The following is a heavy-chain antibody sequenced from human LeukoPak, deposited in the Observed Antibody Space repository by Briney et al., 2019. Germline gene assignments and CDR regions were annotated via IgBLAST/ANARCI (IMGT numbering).Heavy chain of an antibody. J-gene: IGHJ4*02. CDR1: GGSFSGYY. Sequence: SETLSLTCAVYGGSFSGYYWSWIRQPPGKGLEWIGEINHRGSTNYNPSLKSRVTISVDTSKNQFSLKLSSVTAADTAVYYCARAQTHDILTGYYYFDYWGQGTLVTVSS. V-gene: IGHV4-34*01. D-gene: IGHD3-9*01. CDR2: INHRGST. CDR3: ARAQTHDILTGYYYFDY.